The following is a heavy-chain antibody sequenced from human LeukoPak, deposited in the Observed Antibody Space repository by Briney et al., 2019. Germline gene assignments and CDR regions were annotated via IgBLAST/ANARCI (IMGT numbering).Heavy chain of an antibody. CDR2: INHSGST. J-gene: IGHJ5*02. CDR1: GGSFSGYY. Sequence: SETLSLTCAVYGGSFSGYYWSWIRQPPGKGLEWIGEINHSGSTNYNPSLKSRVTISVDTSKNQFPLKLSSVTAADTAVYYCARGSPYGRNWFDPWGQGTLVTVSS. V-gene: IGHV4-34*01. CDR3: ARGSPYGRNWFDP. D-gene: IGHD3-10*01.